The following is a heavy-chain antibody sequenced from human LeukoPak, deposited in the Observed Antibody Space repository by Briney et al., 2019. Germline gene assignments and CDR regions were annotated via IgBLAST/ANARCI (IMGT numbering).Heavy chain of an antibody. CDR3: AKEAGNGWSYFDY. Sequence: GGSLRLSCAASGFTFSSYAMSWVRQAPGKGLKWVSGISISGDSTYYADSVKGRFTISRDTPKNTVCLQMISLRAEDTAVYHCAKEAGNGWSYFDYWGQATLVTVSS. CDR1: GFTFSSYA. CDR2: ISISGDST. J-gene: IGHJ4*02. D-gene: IGHD6-19*01. V-gene: IGHV3-23*01.